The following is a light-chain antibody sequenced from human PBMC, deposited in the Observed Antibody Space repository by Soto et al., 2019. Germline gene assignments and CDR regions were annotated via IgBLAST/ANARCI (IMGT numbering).Light chain of an antibody. CDR3: RQRSSWPWT. J-gene: IGKJ1*01. V-gene: IGKV3-15*01. CDR1: QSVTSN. Sequence: EIVMTQSPATLSVSPGERATLSCRASQSVTSNLAWYQQKPGQAPRLLIYDASTRATGIPARFSGSGSGTEFTLTISSLEPEDFAVYYCRQRSSWPWTFGQGTKVDIK. CDR2: DAS.